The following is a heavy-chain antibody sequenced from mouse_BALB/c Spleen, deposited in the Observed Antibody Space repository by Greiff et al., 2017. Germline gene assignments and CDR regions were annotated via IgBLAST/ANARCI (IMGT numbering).Heavy chain of an antibody. CDR2: IYPSDSYT. CDR1: GYTFTSYW. V-gene: IGHV1-69*02. Sequence: QVQLQQPGAELVRPGASVKLSCKASGYTFTSYWINWVKQRPGQGLEWIGNIYPSDSYTNYNQKFKDKATLTVDKSSSTAYMQLSSPTSEDSAVYYCTRALYYYGSSLFAYWGQGTLVTVSA. D-gene: IGHD1-1*01. J-gene: IGHJ3*01. CDR3: TRALYYYGSSLFAY.